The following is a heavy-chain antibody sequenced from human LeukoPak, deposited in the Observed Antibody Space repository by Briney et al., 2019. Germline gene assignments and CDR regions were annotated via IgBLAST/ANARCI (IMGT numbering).Heavy chain of an antibody. Sequence: GRFLRLSCAASGFTFDDYAMHWVRQAPGKGLEWVSGISWNSGSIGYADSVKGRFTISRDNARNSLYLQMNSLRAEDMALYYCAKDETLVGRGALDIWGQGTMVTVSS. CDR3: AKDETLVGRGALDI. D-gene: IGHD2-21*01. CDR2: ISWNSGSI. V-gene: IGHV3-9*03. J-gene: IGHJ3*02. CDR1: GFTFDDYA.